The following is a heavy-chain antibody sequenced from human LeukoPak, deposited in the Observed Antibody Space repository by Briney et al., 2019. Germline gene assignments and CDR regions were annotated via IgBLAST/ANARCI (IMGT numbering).Heavy chain of an antibody. V-gene: IGHV3-30*04. Sequence: GGSLRLSCAASGFTFSSYAMHWVRQAPGKGLEWVAVISYDGSNKYYADSVKGRFTISRDNSKNTLYLQMNSLRAEDTAVYYCARGGTTYYYDSSDPWGQGTLVTVSS. CDR3: ARGGTTYYYDSSDP. CDR1: GFTFSSYA. D-gene: IGHD3-22*01. CDR2: ISYDGSNK. J-gene: IGHJ5*02.